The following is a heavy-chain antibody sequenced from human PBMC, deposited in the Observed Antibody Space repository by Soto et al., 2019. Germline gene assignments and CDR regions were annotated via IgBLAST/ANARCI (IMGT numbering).Heavy chain of an antibody. CDR1: GYTFTSYG. D-gene: IGHD2-15*01. CDR2: ISAYNGNT. CDR3: ARDQTIVVVVAATYNWFDP. V-gene: IGHV1-18*01. Sequence: XSVKVSFNASGYTFTSYGISWVRQTPGQGLEWMGWISAYNGNTNYAQKLQGRVTMTTDTSTSTAYMELRSLRSDDTAVYYCARDQTIVVVVAATYNWFDPWGQGTLVTVSS. J-gene: IGHJ5*01.